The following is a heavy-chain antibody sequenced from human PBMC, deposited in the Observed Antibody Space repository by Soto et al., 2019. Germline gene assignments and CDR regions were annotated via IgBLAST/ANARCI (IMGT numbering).Heavy chain of an antibody. Sequence: EVQLLESGGGLVQPGGSLRLSCAASGFTFKNYDMRWVRQAPGTGLEWVSGISGSGAITYYADSVRGRFTISRDNSKNTLYLQLNSLGAEDTAIYYCAKDRQFRSYYESAGHYNNWGQGTLVTVSS. CDR3: AKDRQFRSYYESAGHYNN. D-gene: IGHD3-9*01. CDR1: GFTFKNYD. V-gene: IGHV3-23*01. J-gene: IGHJ4*02. CDR2: ISGSGAIT.